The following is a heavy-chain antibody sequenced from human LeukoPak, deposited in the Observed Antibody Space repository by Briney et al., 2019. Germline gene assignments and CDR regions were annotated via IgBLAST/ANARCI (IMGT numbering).Heavy chain of an antibody. Sequence: PGGSLRLSCAASKFAFSSYAMSWVRQAPGKGLEWVSAISGGGGNTYYADSVKGRFTISRDNSKNTLYLQMNSLSVEDTAIYSCARVGWELLNLHFDPWGQGTLVTVSS. CDR1: KFAFSSYA. D-gene: IGHD1-26*01. J-gene: IGHJ5*02. V-gene: IGHV3-23*01. CDR3: ARVGWELLNLHFDP. CDR2: ISGGGGNT.